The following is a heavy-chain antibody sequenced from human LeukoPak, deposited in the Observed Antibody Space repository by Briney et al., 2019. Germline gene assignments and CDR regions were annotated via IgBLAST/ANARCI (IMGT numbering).Heavy chain of an antibody. D-gene: IGHD6-13*01. J-gene: IGHJ4*02. CDR3: ARSSEAGYSSSWYVPSDY. V-gene: IGHV3-48*01. CDR1: GFTFSSYS. CDR2: ISSSSSTI. Sequence: GGSLRLSCAASGFTFSSYSMDWVRQAPGKGLEWVSYISSSSSTIYYADSVKGRFTISRDNSKNTLYLQMNSLRAEDTAVYYCARSSEAGYSSSWYVPSDYWGQGTLVTVSS.